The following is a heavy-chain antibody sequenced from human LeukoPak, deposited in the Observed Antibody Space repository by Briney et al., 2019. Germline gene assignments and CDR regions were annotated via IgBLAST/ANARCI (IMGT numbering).Heavy chain of an antibody. CDR1: GGSISSYY. D-gene: IGHD2-2*01. Sequence: SETLSLTCTVSGGSISSYYWSWIRQPAGKGLEWIGRICTSGSTNYNPSLKSRVTMSVDTSKNQFSLKLSSVTAADTAVYYCAIIHCSSTSCYWGVRDWFDPWGQGTLVTVSS. J-gene: IGHJ5*02. CDR3: AIIHCSSTSCYWGVRDWFDP. V-gene: IGHV4-4*07. CDR2: ICTSGST.